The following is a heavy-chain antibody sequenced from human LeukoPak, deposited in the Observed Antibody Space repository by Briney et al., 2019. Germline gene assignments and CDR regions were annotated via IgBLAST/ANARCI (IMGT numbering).Heavy chain of an antibody. CDR3: ARSTHYSYYFDY. CDR1: GGSISSSSYY. D-gene: IGHD2-21*01. J-gene: IGHJ4*02. V-gene: IGHV4-39*07. Sequence: SETLSLTCTVSGGSISSSSYYWGWIRQPPGKGLEWIGSTYYSGSTYYNPSLKSRVTISVDTSKNQFSLKLSSVTAADTAVYYCARSTHYSYYFDYWGQGTLVTVSS. CDR2: TYYSGST.